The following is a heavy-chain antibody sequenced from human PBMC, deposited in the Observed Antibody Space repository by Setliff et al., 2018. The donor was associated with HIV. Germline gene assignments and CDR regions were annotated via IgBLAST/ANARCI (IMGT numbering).Heavy chain of an antibody. V-gene: IGHV4-39*07. CDR3: ARAAAGNTGPFDL. Sequence: SETLSLTCTVSGDSINSSSYYWGWIRQPPGKGLEWIGNIYFTGSTNYNPSLKSRVTMSVDTSKNQFSLKLTSVTASDTAVYYCARAAAGNTGPFDLWGQGSPVTVSS. D-gene: IGHD4-17*01. CDR1: GDSINSSSYY. CDR2: IYFTGST. J-gene: IGHJ4*02.